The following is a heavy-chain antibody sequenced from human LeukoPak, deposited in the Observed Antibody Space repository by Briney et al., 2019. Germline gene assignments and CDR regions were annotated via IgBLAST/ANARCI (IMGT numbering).Heavy chain of an antibody. J-gene: IGHJ6*02. V-gene: IGHV1-69*04. Sequence: SVKVSCKASGGTFSSYAISWVRQAPGQGLEWMGRIIPILGIANYAQKFQGRVTITADKSTSTAYMELSSLRSEDTAVYYCARTLMTTVTTDSYYYYYGMDVWGQGTTVTVSS. D-gene: IGHD4-11*01. CDR2: IIPILGIA. CDR1: GGTFSSYA. CDR3: ARTLMTTVTTDSYYYYYGMDV.